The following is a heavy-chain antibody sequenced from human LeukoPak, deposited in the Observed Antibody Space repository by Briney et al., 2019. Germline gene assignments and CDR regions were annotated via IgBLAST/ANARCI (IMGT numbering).Heavy chain of an antibody. D-gene: IGHD1-26*01. CDR1: GGTFSSYA. CDR3: ATGDGATGFGY. CDR2: IIPILGIA. V-gene: IGHV1-69*04. Sequence: GASVKVSCKASGGTFSSYAIGWVRQAPGQGLEWMGRIIPILGIANYAQKFQGRVTITADKSASTAYMELRSLRSEDTAVYYCATGDGATGFGYWGQGTLVTVST. J-gene: IGHJ4*02.